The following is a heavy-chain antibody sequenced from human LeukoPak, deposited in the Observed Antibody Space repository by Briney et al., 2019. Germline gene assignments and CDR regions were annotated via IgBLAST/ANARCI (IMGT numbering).Heavy chain of an antibody. D-gene: IGHD3-10*02. J-gene: IGHJ4*02. CDR2: ISYDGSNE. V-gene: IGHV3-30*04. Sequence: PGGSLRLSCAASGFTFSSYVMHWVRQAPGKGLEWVAIISYDGSNEYYADSVKGRFTISRDNAKNILYLQMNSLRAEDTAVYYCARVVHLIDHWGQGTLVTVTS. CDR1: GFTFSSYV. CDR3: ARVVHLIDH.